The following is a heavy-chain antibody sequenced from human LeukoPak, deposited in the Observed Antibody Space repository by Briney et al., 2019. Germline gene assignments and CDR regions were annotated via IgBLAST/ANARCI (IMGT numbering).Heavy chain of an antibody. Sequence: ASVKVSCKASGYTFTGYYMHWVRQAPGQGLEWMGWINPNSGGTNYAQKFQGRVTMTRDTSISTAYMELSRLRSDDTAVYYCATEYYYDSSGYYTGYFDYWGQGTLVTVSS. CDR2: INPNSGGT. V-gene: IGHV1-2*02. CDR1: GYTFTGYY. CDR3: ATEYYYDSSGYYTGYFDY. D-gene: IGHD3-22*01. J-gene: IGHJ4*02.